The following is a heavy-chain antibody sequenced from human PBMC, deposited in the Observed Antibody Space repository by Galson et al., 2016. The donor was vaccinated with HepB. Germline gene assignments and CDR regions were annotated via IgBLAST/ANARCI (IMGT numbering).Heavy chain of an antibody. CDR2: TYYRSKWFY. CDR3: ARAGPYYYPRALRYFDL. Sequence: CAISGDSVSSNNAGWNWIRQSPSRGLEWLGRTYYRSKWFYDYAESVKSRITIKPDTTENQFSLKMNSVTAADTAVYYCARAGPYYYPRALRYFDLWGRGTLLTVSS. CDR1: GDSVSSNNAG. J-gene: IGHJ2*01. D-gene: IGHD3-10*01. V-gene: IGHV6-1*01.